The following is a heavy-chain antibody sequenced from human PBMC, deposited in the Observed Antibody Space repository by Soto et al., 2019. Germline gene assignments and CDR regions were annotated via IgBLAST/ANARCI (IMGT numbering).Heavy chain of an antibody. CDR2: VYRTGST. V-gene: IGHV4-4*02. Sequence: QVQLQESGPGLVKPSGTLSLTCAVSGGSISTSNWWSWVRQPPGKGLEWIGEVYRTGSTNYNPSLERLVTVSIDKSKNQFSLKLTSVTAADTAVYYCARARATIAAAAIFDYWGQGTLVTVSS. CDR1: GGSISTSNW. J-gene: IGHJ4*02. CDR3: ARARATIAAAAIFDY. D-gene: IGHD6-13*01.